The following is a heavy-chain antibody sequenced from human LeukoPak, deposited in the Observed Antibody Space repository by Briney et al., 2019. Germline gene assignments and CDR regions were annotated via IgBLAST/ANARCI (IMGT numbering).Heavy chain of an antibody. Sequence: GGSLRLSCAASGFTVSSNYMSWVRQAPGKGLEWAGRIKSKTDGGTTDHAAPVKGRFTISRDDSKNTLYLQMNSLKTEDTAVYYCTTDRGSGYSGSYYFDYWGQGTLVTVSS. CDR3: TTDRGSGYSGSYYFDY. V-gene: IGHV3-15*01. J-gene: IGHJ4*02. D-gene: IGHD1-26*01. CDR2: IKSKTDGGTT. CDR1: GFTVSSNY.